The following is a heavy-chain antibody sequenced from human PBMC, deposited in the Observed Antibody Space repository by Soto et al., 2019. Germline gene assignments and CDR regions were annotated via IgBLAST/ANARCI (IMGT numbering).Heavy chain of an antibody. CDR3: ARPEGYGSGSYYFDS. D-gene: IGHD3-10*01. J-gene: IGHJ4*02. V-gene: IGHV1-46*01. CDR1: GYPCTTYH. CDR2: VYVTGTGT. Sequence: ASVKVSCKASGYPCTTYHLHWWLQAPGQGLEWMGIVYVTGTGTRSAQKFQGRLTMTRDRSTSTVYMELSSLRSEDTAVYYCARPEGYGSGSYYFDSWGQGTLVTVSS.